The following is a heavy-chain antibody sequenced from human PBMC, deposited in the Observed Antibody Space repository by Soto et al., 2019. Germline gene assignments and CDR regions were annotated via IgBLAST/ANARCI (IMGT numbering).Heavy chain of an antibody. V-gene: IGHV3-23*01. CDR2: IGGSGRTT. CDR1: AFTFNNYA. Sequence: EVQLLESGGGLVQPGGSLSLSCAASAFTFNNYAMSWVRQAPGKWLEWVSGIGGSGRTTYYADSVKCRFTISRDNSNNTLFLQMNSLRAEDTAVYYCAKSRYSDSSGDFYDYWGQGTLVTVSS. CDR3: AKSRYSDSSGDFYDY. J-gene: IGHJ4*02. D-gene: IGHD3-22*01.